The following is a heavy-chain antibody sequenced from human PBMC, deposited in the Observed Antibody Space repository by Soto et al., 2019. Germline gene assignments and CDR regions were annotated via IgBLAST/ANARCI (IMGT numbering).Heavy chain of an antibody. J-gene: IGHJ6*02. CDR3: AKWIFGVVYYYYGMDV. D-gene: IGHD3-3*01. Sequence: PGGSLRLSCAASGFTFSSYAMSWVRQAPGKGLEWVSAISGSGGSTYYADSVKGRFTISRDNSKNTLYLQMNSLRAEDTAVYYCAKWIFGVVYYYYGMDVWGQGTTVTVSS. V-gene: IGHV3-23*01. CDR2: ISGSGGST. CDR1: GFTFSSYA.